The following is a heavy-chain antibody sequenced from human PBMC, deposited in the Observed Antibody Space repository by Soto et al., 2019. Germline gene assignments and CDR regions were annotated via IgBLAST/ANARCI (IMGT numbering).Heavy chain of an antibody. CDR1: GFSLGTSGVG. J-gene: IGHJ4*02. Sequence: QITLKESGPPLVKPTQTLTLTCTFSGFSLGTSGVGVGWIRQPPGKALEWLTLVYWDDDNRYSPSLKSRLTITKDTSKNQVVLTMTNMDPVDTATYYGVHSGHCSAGDCHNYFDYWSQGTLVTVSS. CDR2: VYWDDDN. D-gene: IGHD2-15*01. CDR3: VHSGHCSAGDCHNYFDY. V-gene: IGHV2-5*02.